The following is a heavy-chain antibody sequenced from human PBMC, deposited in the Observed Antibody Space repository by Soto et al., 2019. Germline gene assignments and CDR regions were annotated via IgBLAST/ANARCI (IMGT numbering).Heavy chain of an antibody. D-gene: IGHD6-6*01. CDR2: ISSSGSTI. Sequence: EVQLVESGGGLVQPGGSLRLSCAASGFTFSSYEMNWVRQAPGKGLEWVSYISSSGSTIYYADSVKGRFTISRDNAKNSLYLQMNSLRAEDTAVYYCARARIAARHEVWFDPWGQGTLVTVSS. J-gene: IGHJ5*02. V-gene: IGHV3-48*03. CDR3: ARARIAARHEVWFDP. CDR1: GFTFSSYE.